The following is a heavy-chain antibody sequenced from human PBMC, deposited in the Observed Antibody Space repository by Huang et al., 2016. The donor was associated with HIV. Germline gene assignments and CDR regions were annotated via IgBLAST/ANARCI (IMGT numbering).Heavy chain of an antibody. D-gene: IGHD2-2*01. CDR2: INHVGKT. CDR3: VRGRGTSWSFFDT. CDR1: GDSFSDFF. Sequence: QVRLDQWGAGLLKPSETLSLNCAVYGDSFSDFFWSWIRQSPGKGLEWIGEINHVGKTNYNPSLKSRVTIAVDTSKNHFSLKLKSVTVDDTSMYDCVRGRGTSWSFFDTWGQGALVTVFS. V-gene: IGHV4-34*01. J-gene: IGHJ4*02.